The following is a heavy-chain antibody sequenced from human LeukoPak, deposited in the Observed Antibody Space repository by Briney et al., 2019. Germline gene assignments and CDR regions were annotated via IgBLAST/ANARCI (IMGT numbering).Heavy chain of an antibody. CDR3: AKDIGSYYDY. CDR2: IQYDGSKK. V-gene: IGHV3-30*02. J-gene: IGHJ4*02. CDR1: GFTFSSNG. Sequence: GGSLRLSCVASGFTFSSNGMHWVRQAPGKGLEWVTFIQYDGSKKYYADSVKGRFTISRDNSKNTLYLEMNSLRAEDTAVYYCAKDIGSYYDYWGQGTLVTVSS. D-gene: IGHD3-10*01.